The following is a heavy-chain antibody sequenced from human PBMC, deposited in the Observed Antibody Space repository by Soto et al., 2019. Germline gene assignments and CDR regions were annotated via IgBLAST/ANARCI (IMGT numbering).Heavy chain of an antibody. V-gene: IGHV4-59*08. CDR3: ARAVGDPLYYLDY. D-gene: IGHD6-19*01. CDR2: TDYSGNT. J-gene: IGHJ4*02. Sequence: QVQLQESGPGLVRPSETLSLTCTVSSDSISSYYWIWIRQSLGKGLERIGYTDYSGNTNYNPSLKSRVTISGDTSKNQFSLRLSSVTAADTAVYYCARAVGDPLYYLDYWGQGTLVTVSS. CDR1: SDSISSYY.